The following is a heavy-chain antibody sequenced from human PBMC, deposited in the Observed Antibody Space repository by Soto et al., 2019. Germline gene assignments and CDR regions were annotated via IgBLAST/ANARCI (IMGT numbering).Heavy chain of an antibody. D-gene: IGHD1-7*01. CDR2: SSATGSGT. CDR1: GFTFSSYG. CDR3: AKDRRAGGNYGFYSDF. V-gene: IGHV3-23*01. Sequence: LRLSCAVSGFTFSSYGMTWVRQAPGKGLEWISFSSATGSGTYYADSVKGRFTISRDNSKNTLYLQMTSLRADDTAVYYCAKDRRAGGNYGFYSDFWGQGALVTVSS. J-gene: IGHJ4*02.